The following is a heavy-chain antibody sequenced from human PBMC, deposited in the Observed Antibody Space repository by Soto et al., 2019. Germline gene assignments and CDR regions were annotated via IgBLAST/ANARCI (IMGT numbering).Heavy chain of an antibody. CDR3: AGYCSSTSCYHYYYMDV. V-gene: IGHV3-30*03. J-gene: IGHJ6*03. Sequence: QVQLLESGGGVVQPGRSLRLSCAASGFTFSSHGMHWVRQAPGKGLEWVAVISYDGSNKYYADSVRGRFTISRDNSKNTVDLQINSLRVEDTAVYYCAGYCSSTSCYHYYYMDVWGKGTTVTVSS. CDR1: GFTFSSHG. CDR2: ISYDGSNK. D-gene: IGHD2-2*01.